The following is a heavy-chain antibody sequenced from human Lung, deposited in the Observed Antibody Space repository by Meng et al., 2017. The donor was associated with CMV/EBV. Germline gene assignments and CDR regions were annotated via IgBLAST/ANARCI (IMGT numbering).Heavy chain of an antibody. D-gene: IGHD7-27*01. J-gene: IGHJ4*02. V-gene: IGHV3-21*01. CDR3: ARTSLGNPFDW. CDR1: GFIFSGYS. Sequence: CAAAGFIFSGYSKNWYRQAPGKGLEWVSSISSSSSFIYYADAVKGRFTISRDNAKNSLYLQMKSLRADDTAVYYCARTSLGNPFDWWGQGTLVTVSS. CDR2: ISSSSSFI.